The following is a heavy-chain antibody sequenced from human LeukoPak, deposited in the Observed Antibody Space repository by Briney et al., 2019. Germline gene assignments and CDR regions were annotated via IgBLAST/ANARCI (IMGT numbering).Heavy chain of an antibody. CDR2: ISGSSGST. D-gene: IGHD6-13*01. J-gene: IGHJ4*02. V-gene: IGHV3-23*01. Sequence: QTGGSLRLSCAASGFTFSSYAMSWVSQAPGKVLEWVSAISGSSGSTYYADSVKGRFTISRDNSKNTLYLQMNSLRAEDTAVYYCAKRAAAGTSYFDYWGQGTLVTVSS. CDR1: GFTFSSYA. CDR3: AKRAAAGTSYFDY.